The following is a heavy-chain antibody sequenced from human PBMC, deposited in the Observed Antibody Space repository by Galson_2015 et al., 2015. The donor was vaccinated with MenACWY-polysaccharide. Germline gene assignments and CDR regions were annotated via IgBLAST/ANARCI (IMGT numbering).Heavy chain of an antibody. CDR1: GLTFSDAW. J-gene: IGHJ4*02. V-gene: IGHV3-15*01. Sequence: SLRLSCAASGLTFSDAWMSWVRQGPGMGLEWVGHIKRKIDGGTADYAAPVKGRFTISRDDSKNTLYLQMNSLRVGDTAVYYCAREGFCSDGSCYYYDYWGQGILVTVSA. CDR2: IKRKIDGGTA. D-gene: IGHD2-15*01. CDR3: AREGFCSDGSCYYYDY.